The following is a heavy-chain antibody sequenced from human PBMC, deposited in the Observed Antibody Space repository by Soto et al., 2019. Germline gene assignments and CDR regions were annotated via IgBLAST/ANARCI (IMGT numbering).Heavy chain of an antibody. D-gene: IGHD3-10*01. CDR3: ARDPSKYFFCTGRQGENCLDP. J-gene: IGHJ5*02. CDR2: IYHSGST. Sequence: SETLSLTCAVSGGSISSSNWWSWVRQPPGKGLEWIGEIYHSGSTNYNPSLKSRVTISVDKSKNQFSLKLSSVTAADTAVYYCARDPSKYFFCTGRQGENCLDPCGQ. V-gene: IGHV4-4*02. CDR1: GGSISSSNW.